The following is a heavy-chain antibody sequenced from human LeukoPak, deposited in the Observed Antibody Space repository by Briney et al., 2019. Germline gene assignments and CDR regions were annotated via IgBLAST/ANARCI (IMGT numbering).Heavy chain of an antibody. V-gene: IGHV1-8*01. D-gene: IGHD5-12*01. CDR2: MNPNSGNT. CDR3: ARGRRIVATITVTTVRYFFDY. CDR1: GYTFTSYD. Sequence: ASVKVSCKASGYTFTSYDINWVRQATGQGLEWMGWMNPNSGNTGYAQKFQGRVTMTRNTSISTAYMELSSLRSEDTAVYYCARGRRIVATITVTTVRYFFDYWGQGTLVTVSS. J-gene: IGHJ4*02.